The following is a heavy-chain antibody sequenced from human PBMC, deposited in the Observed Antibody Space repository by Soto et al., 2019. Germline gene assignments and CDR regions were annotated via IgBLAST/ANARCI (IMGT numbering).Heavy chain of an antibody. D-gene: IGHD2-2*01. CDR2: ISGSADST. V-gene: IGHV3-23*01. CDR3: TKGVDAQSCSTFSCLFYFDC. CDR1: GFTFTTYA. Sequence: EVQLLESGGGLVQPGGSLRLSCSASGFTFTTYAMSWVRQAPGKGLEWVSTISGSADSTYYADSVKGRFTISRDNSKSTLYLQMTSLRPEDTTVYYCTKGVDAQSCSTFSCLFYFDCWGQGTLVTVSS. J-gene: IGHJ4*02.